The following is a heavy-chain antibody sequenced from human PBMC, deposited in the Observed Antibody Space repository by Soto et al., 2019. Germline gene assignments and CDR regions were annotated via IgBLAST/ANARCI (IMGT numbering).Heavy chain of an antibody. Sequence: EVQLLESGGGLVQPGGSLRLSCAASGFTFSSYAMSWVRQAPGKGLEWVSAISGSGGSTYYADSVKGRFTISRDNSKNTLYLQMNSLRAEDTAVYYCAKDLYRLYGSGSYYTRGWYFDLWGRGTLVTVSS. CDR2: ISGSGGST. D-gene: IGHD3-10*01. CDR1: GFTFSSYA. V-gene: IGHV3-23*01. CDR3: AKDLYRLYGSGSYYTRGWYFDL. J-gene: IGHJ2*01.